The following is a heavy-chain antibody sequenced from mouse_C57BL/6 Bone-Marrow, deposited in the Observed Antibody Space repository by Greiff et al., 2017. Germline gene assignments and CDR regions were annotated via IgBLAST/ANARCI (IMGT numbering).Heavy chain of an antibody. V-gene: IGHV1-7*01. CDR1: GYTFTSYW. CDR3: TRNPSHDYGSSYRYYFDY. Sequence: VQLQQSGAELAKPGASVKLSCKASGYTFTSYWMHWVKQRPGQGLEWIGYINPSSGYTKYNQKFKDKATLTADKSSSTAYMQLSSLTYEDSAVYSCTRNPSHDYGSSYRYYFDYWGQGTTLTVSS. CDR2: INPSSGYT. D-gene: IGHD1-1*01. J-gene: IGHJ2*01.